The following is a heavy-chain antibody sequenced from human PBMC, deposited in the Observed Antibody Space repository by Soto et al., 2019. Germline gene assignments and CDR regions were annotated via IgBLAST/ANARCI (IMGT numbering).Heavy chain of an antibody. CDR3: ARSPRNYYALGSYSYFRH. D-gene: IGHD3-10*01. CDR1: GYTFTSYD. CDR2: MNPNNGNT. V-gene: IGHV1-8*01. Sequence: QVQLVQSGAEVKKPGASVKVSCKASGYTFTSYDISCVRQATGQGLEWMGWMNPNNGNTDYAPKYQGRVTMTMNNSIGTAYMELSSLRSEDTAVYYCARSPRNYYALGSYSYFRHWGQGTLVNVSS. J-gene: IGHJ1*01.